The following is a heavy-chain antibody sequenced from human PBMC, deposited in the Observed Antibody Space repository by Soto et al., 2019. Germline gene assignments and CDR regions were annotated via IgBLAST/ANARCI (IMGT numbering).Heavy chain of an antibody. D-gene: IGHD4-4*01. Sequence: QVQLQQWGAGLLKPSETLSLTCAVYGGSFSGYYWSWIRQPPGKGLEWIGEINHSGSTNYNPSLKRRVTISVDTSKNQFSLKLSSVTAADTAVYYCARGSDYSNAFDIWRQGPMVTVSS. CDR2: INHSGST. V-gene: IGHV4-34*01. CDR3: ARGSDYSNAFDI. J-gene: IGHJ3*02. CDR1: GGSFSGYY.